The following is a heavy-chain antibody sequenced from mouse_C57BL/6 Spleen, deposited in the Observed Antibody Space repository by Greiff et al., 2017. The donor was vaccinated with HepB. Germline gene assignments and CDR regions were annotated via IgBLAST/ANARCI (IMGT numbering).Heavy chain of an antibody. J-gene: IGHJ3*01. V-gene: IGHV1-82*01. CDR3: ARTAWFAY. CDR1: GYAFGSSW. CDR2: IYPGDGDT. Sequence: QVQLQQSGPELVKPGASVKISCKASGYAFGSSWMNWVKQRPGKGLEWIGRIYPGDGDTNYNGKFKGKATLTADKSSSTAYMQLSSLTSEDSAVYFCARTAWFAYWGQGTLVTVSA.